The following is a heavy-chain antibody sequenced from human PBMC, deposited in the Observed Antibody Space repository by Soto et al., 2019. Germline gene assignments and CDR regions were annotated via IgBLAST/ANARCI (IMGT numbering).Heavy chain of an antibody. CDR2: ISGSGGST. V-gene: IGHV3-23*01. J-gene: IGHJ4*02. Sequence: GGSLRLSCAASGFTFSSYAMSWVRQAPGKGLEWVSAISGSGGSTYYADSVKGRFTISRDNSKNTLYLQMNSLRAEDTAVYYCAEDWVTTVTTSDFDYWGQGTLVTVSS. CDR1: GFTFSSYA. D-gene: IGHD4-17*01. CDR3: AEDWVTTVTTSDFDY.